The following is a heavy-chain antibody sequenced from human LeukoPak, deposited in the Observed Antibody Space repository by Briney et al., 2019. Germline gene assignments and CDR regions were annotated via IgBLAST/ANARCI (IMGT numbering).Heavy chain of an antibody. CDR2: INSDGSST. CDR3: AIIYGDDGFDY. V-gene: IGHV3-74*01. Sequence: PRGSLRLSCAASGFTFSSYWMHWVRQAPGKGLVWVSRINSDGSSTSYADSVKGRFTISRDNAKKTLYLQMNSLRAEDTTVYYCAIIYGDDGFDYWGQGTLVTVSS. D-gene: IGHD4-17*01. CDR1: GFTFSSYW. J-gene: IGHJ4*02.